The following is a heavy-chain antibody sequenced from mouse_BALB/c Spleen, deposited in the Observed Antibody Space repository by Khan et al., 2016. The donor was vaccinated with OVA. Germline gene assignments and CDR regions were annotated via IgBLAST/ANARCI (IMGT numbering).Heavy chain of an antibody. CDR2: MFPGDGST. Sequence: QVQLKESGAELVKPGASVKLSCKASGYTFTSYDINWVRQRPEQGLEWIGWMFPGDGSTKYNENFKGKATLNTDKSSSTAYMQLSRLTAEDSGAYFCARGGYGGFAYWGQGTLVTVSA. CDR3: ARGGYGGFAY. CDR1: GYTFTSYD. V-gene: IGHV1-85*01. J-gene: IGHJ3*01. D-gene: IGHD2-14*01.